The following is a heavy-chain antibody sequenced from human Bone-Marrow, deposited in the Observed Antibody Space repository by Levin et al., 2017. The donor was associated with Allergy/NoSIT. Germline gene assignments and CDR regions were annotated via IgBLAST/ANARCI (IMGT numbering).Heavy chain of an antibody. CDR3: ARALEGDFWSGYYYPDY. V-gene: IGHV3-48*01. Sequence: GGSLRLSCAASGFTFSSYSMNWVRQAPGKGLEWVSYISSSSSTIYYADSVKGRFTISRDNAKNSLYLQMNSLRAEDTAVYYWARALEGDFWSGYYYPDYWGQGTLVTV. CDR1: GFTFSSYS. J-gene: IGHJ4*02. CDR2: ISSSSSTI. D-gene: IGHD3-3*01.